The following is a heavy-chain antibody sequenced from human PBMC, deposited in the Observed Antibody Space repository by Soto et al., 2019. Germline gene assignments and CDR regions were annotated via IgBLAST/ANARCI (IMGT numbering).Heavy chain of an antibody. Sequence: QVQLQESGPGLVKPSGTLSLTCAVSSGSISSSNWWSWVRQPPGKGLEWFGEIYHSGSTNYNPSLRSRVTISVNKSNKLISLKLSSVTAADTAVYYCARALYDGSGSGWFDPWGQGTLVTVSS. J-gene: IGHJ5*02. V-gene: IGHV4-4*02. CDR1: SGSISSSNW. CDR3: ARALYDGSGSGWFDP. D-gene: IGHD3-10*01. CDR2: IYHSGST.